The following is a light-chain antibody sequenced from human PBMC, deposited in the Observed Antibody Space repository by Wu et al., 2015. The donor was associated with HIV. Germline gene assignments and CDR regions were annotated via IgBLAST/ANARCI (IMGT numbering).Light chain of an antibody. CDR1: ESVSSSF. V-gene: IGKV3-20*01. CDR3: QQYGSSPQT. Sequence: EIVLTQSPATLSLSPGQRATLSCRASESVSSSFLAWYQQKSGQAPRLLIYSTSSRATGIPDRFSGSGSGTDFTLTISRLEPEDSAVYSCQQYGSSPQTFGQGTKVEI. CDR2: STS. J-gene: IGKJ1*01.